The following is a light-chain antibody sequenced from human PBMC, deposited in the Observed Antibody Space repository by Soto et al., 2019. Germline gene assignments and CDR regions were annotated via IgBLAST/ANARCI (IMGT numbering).Light chain of an antibody. V-gene: IGKV1-5*03. J-gene: IGKJ1*01. CDR1: QSISSW. CDR3: QQYNDNWT. CDR2: KAS. Sequence: DIQMTQSPSTLSAAVGDRVTITCRASQSISSWLAWYQQKPGKAPKLLIYKASTLQSVVPSRFSGSGAGTEFTLAISSLQPDDYATYYCQQYNDNWTFGQANNVDIK.